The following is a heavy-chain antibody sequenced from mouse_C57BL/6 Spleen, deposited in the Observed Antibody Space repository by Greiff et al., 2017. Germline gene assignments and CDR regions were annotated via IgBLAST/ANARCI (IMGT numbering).Heavy chain of an antibody. Sequence: QVQLQQSGPGLVRPSQSLSITCTVSGFSLTSYGVHWVRQSPGKGLEWLGVIWSGGSTDHNTAFISRLSISKDNSKSQVFFKMNSLQDDDTAIYYCARNRDYDLCDYWSQGTTLTVSS. CDR1: GFSLTSYG. D-gene: IGHD2-4*01. CDR2: IWSGGST. J-gene: IGHJ2*01. V-gene: IGHV2-2*01. CDR3: ARNRDYDLCDY.